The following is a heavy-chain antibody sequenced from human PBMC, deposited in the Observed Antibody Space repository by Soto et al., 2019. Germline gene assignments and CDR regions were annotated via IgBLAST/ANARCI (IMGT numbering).Heavy chain of an antibody. D-gene: IGHD4-17*01. V-gene: IGHV3-48*03. CDR3: ATLPDSGGDFDI. CDR1: GFSFSSYE. J-gene: IGHJ3*02. CDR2: ISSSGSTI. Sequence: GGSLRLSCAASGFSFSSYEMNWVRQAPGKGLEWVSYISSSGSTIYYADSVKGRFTISRDNAKNSLYLQMNSLRAEDTAVYYCATLPDSGGDFDIWGQGTMVTVSS.